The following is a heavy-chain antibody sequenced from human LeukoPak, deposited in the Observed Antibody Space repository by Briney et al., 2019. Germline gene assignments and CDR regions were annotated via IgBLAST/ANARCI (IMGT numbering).Heavy chain of an antibody. CDR3: ARLRGWFDP. Sequence: PSETLSLTCTVSGGSISSYYWSWIRQPPGKGLEWIGYIYCSGSTNYNPSLKSRVTISVDTSKNQFSLKLSSVTAADTAVYYCARLRGWFDPWGQGTLVTVSS. CDR1: GGSISSYY. CDR2: IYCSGST. V-gene: IGHV4-59*01. J-gene: IGHJ5*02. D-gene: IGHD5-12*01.